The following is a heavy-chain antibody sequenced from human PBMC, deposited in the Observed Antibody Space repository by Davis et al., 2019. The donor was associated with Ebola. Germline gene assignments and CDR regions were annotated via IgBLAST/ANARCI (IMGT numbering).Heavy chain of an antibody. CDR2: IKQDGSEK. J-gene: IGHJ6*04. D-gene: IGHD6-13*01. Sequence: GESLKISCAASGFTFSSYWMSWVRQAPGKGLEWVANIKQDGSEKFYVDSVKGRFTISRDNSKNTLYLQMNSLRAEDTAVYYCARDLGPFSSSWYGMDVWGKGTTVTVSS. CDR3: ARDLGPFSSSWYGMDV. CDR1: GFTFSSYW. V-gene: IGHV3-7*01.